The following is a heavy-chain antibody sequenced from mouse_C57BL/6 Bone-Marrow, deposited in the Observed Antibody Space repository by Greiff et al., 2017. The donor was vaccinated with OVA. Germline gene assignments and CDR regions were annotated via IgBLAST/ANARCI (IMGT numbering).Heavy chain of an antibody. J-gene: IGHJ4*01. CDR3: ARKDLWDNYAMDY. Sequence: VQLQESGAELVRPGTSVKLSCKASGYTFTNYWIGWAKQRPGHGLEWIGDIYPGGGYTNYNEKFKGKATLTADKSSSTAYMQFSSLTSEDSAIYYCARKDLWDNYAMDYWGQGTSVTVSS. CDR1: GYTFTNYW. V-gene: IGHV1-63*01. CDR2: IYPGGGYT. D-gene: IGHD4-1*01.